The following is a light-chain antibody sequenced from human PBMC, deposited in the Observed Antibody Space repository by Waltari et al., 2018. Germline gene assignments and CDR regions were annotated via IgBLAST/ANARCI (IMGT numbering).Light chain of an antibody. J-gene: IGLJ1*01. CDR3: SSYTTSNTLV. V-gene: IGLV2-14*03. Sequence: QPASVSGSPGQSITISCTGTSSDVGGYKYVPWYQQHPAKAPKLMIYDVSNRPSGVSNRFSGSKSGNTASLTISGLQAEDEADYYCSSYTTSNTLVFGTGTNVIVL. CDR1: SSDVGGYKY. CDR2: DVS.